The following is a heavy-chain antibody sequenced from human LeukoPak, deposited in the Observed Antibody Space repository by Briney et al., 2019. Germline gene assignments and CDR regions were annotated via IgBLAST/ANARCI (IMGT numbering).Heavy chain of an antibody. V-gene: IGHV4-61*02. CDR1: GGSFSSGSYS. D-gene: IGHD3-10*01. CDR3: ASGDYASGEDY. CDR2: FYTSGST. Sequence: SETLSLTCTFSGGSFSSGSYSWTWIRQPAGKGLEWIGRFYTSGSTNYNPSLKSRVTISPDTSKNQFSLKLSSVTAADTAVYYCASGDYASGEDYWGQGTLVTVSS. J-gene: IGHJ4*02.